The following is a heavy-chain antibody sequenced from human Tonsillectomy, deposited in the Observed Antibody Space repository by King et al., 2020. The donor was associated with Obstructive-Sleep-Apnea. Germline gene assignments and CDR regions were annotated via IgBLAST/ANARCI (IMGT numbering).Heavy chain of an antibody. J-gene: IGHJ5*02. Sequence: VQLVESGGGLVQPGGSLRLSCVTSGFVFSTYWMTWVRQAPGKGLEWGANTNQDGNEKHYVDSVKGRFTISRDNAKNSLYLQMDSLRAEDTAVYYCARGSSAASWGQGTLVTVSS. V-gene: IGHV3-7*04. CDR3: ARGSSAAS. D-gene: IGHD6-13*01. CDR2: TNQDGNEK. CDR1: GFVFSTYW.